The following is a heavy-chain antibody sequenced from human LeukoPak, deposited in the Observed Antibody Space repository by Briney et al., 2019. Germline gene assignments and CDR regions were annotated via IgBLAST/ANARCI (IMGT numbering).Heavy chain of an antibody. CDR3: AKVDCSGGSCPYYFDY. CDR1: GFTFSSYA. D-gene: IGHD2-15*01. Sequence: HPGGSLRLSCAASGFTFSSYAMSWVRQAPGKGLEWVSAISGSGGSTYYADSVKGRFTISRDNSKNTLYLQMNSLRAEDTAVYYCAKVDCSGGSCPYYFDYWGQGTLVTVSS. V-gene: IGHV3-23*01. CDR2: ISGSGGST. J-gene: IGHJ4*02.